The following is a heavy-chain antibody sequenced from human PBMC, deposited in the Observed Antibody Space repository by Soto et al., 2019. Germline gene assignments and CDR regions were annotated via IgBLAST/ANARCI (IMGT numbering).Heavy chain of an antibody. D-gene: IGHD3-3*01. CDR1: GFTFSSYA. CDR3: AKDLGDFWRGWFDP. Sequence: GGSLRLSCAASGFTFSSYAMSWVRQAPGKGLEWVSVISGSGGRTDYADSVKGRFTISRDKSKNTLYLQMNSLRVEDTAVYYCAKDLGDFWRGWFDPWGQGTLVTVSS. V-gene: IGHV3-23*01. CDR2: ISGSGGRT. J-gene: IGHJ5*02.